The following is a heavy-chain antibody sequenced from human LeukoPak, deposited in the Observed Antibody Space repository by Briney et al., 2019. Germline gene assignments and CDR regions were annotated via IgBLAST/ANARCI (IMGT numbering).Heavy chain of an antibody. D-gene: IGHD2-2*02. CDR3: ARGVWVQHCSSTSCYTGRFDP. V-gene: IGHV4-59*10. CDR1: GGSFSGYY. Sequence: PSETLSLTCAVYGGSFSGYYWSWIRQPPGKGLEWIGRIYTSGSTNYNPSLKSRVTMSVDTSKNQFSLKLSSVTAADTAVYYCARGVWVQHCSSTSCYTGRFDPWGQGTLVTVSS. J-gene: IGHJ5*02. CDR2: IYTSGST.